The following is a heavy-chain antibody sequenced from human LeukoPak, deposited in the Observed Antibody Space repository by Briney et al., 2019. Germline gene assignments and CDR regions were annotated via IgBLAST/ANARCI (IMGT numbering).Heavy chain of an antibody. Sequence: PGGSLRLSCAASGFTFSSYNMNWVRQAPGKGLEWVSSISSSGSYIYYADSVKGRFSISRDNAKKSLYLQMNSLRAEDTAVYFCARGGSWVDYWGQGTLVTVSS. V-gene: IGHV3-21*01. CDR3: ARGGSWVDY. CDR1: GFTFSSYN. J-gene: IGHJ4*02. CDR2: ISSSGSYI. D-gene: IGHD3-10*01.